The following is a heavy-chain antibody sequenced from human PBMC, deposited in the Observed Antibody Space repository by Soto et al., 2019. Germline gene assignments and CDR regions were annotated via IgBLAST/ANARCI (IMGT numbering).Heavy chain of an antibody. D-gene: IGHD3-16*01. J-gene: IGHJ3*02. Sequence: PSETLSLTSTVSGGSISSSGYYWGWIRQHPGKGLEWIGYIYYSGSTYYNPSLKSRVTISVDTSKNQFSLKLSSVTAADTAVYYCARADTFGGVIGAFDIWGQGTMVTVSS. CDR1: GGSISSSGYY. V-gene: IGHV4-31*03. CDR3: ARADTFGGVIGAFDI. CDR2: IYYSGST.